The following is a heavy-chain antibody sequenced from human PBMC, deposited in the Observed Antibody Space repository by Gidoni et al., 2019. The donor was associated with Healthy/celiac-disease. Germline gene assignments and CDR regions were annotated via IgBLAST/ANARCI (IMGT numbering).Heavy chain of an antibody. D-gene: IGHD4-17*01. CDR3: ARDPRKDYGDYYFDY. V-gene: IGHV4-34*01. J-gene: IGHJ4*02. CDR1: GGSFSGYY. Sequence: QVQLQQWGAGLLKPSETLSLTCAVYGGSFSGYYWSWIRQPPGKGLEWIGEINHSGSTNYNPSLKSRVTISVDTSKNQFSLKLSSVTAADTAVYYCARDPRKDYGDYYFDYWGQGTLVTVSS. CDR2: INHSGST.